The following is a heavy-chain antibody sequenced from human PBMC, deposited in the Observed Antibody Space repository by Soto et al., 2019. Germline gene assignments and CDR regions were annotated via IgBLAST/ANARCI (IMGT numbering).Heavy chain of an antibody. J-gene: IGHJ4*02. Sequence: GGSLRLSCAASGFTFISYAMSWVRQAPGKGLEWVSTISITGADIYYADSVKGRFTISRDNSKNTLYLEMNSLRAEDTAVYYCAKDRRPKYSTSWHTSDSWGQGTLVTVSS. CDR3: AKDRRPKYSTSWHTSDS. CDR1: GFTFISYA. D-gene: IGHD2-2*01. CDR2: ISITGADI. V-gene: IGHV3-23*01.